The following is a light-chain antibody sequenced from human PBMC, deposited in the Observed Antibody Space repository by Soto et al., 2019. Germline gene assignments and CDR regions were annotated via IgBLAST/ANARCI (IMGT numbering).Light chain of an antibody. V-gene: IGKV1-5*03. CDR2: KAS. J-gene: IGKJ1*01. CDR3: QHYNSYSEA. Sequence: DIRRPQPPPPRPGPEGDGVTIPARPGRTIGGGWAGYRQKPGKAPKPRIYKASTLKSGVPSRFSGSGSGTEFTLTISSLQPDDFATYYCQHYNSYSEAFGQGTKVELK. CDR1: RTIGGG.